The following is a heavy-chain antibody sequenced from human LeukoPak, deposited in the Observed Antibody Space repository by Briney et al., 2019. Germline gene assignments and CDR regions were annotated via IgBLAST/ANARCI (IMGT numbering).Heavy chain of an antibody. J-gene: IGHJ6*02. CDR1: GYTFTAHY. Sequence: ASVKVSCKASGYTFTAHYIHWVRQATGQGLEWMGWIDPNSGGTNYAQKFLGSVTMTGDTSTDTAYMELSSLRSEDTAVYYCATDTVTTSYYGMDVWGQGTTVTVSS. V-gene: IGHV1-2*02. CDR3: ATDTVTTSYYGMDV. CDR2: IDPNSGGT. D-gene: IGHD4-17*01.